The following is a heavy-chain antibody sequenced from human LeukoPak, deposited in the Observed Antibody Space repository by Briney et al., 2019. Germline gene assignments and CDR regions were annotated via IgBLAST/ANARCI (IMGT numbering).Heavy chain of an antibody. CDR1: GFTFSSYA. CDR3: VRGHSSSSNYFDY. D-gene: IGHD6-6*01. Sequence: GGSLRLSCSASGFTFSSYAMRWVRQAPGKGLEYVSGISSNGGSTNYEDSVKGRFTISRDNSKNTLYLQMSSLRAEDTAAYYCVRGHSSSSNYFDYWGQGSLVTVSS. V-gene: IGHV3-64D*09. J-gene: IGHJ4*02. CDR2: ISSNGGST.